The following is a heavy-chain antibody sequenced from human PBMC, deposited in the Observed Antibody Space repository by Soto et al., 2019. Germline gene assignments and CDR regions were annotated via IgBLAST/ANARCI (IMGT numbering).Heavy chain of an antibody. D-gene: IGHD3-3*01. CDR1: GYRFAGYD. CDR2: YNPNSRNT. J-gene: IGHJ3*01. CDR3: ARASGILHDAFDV. V-gene: IGHV1-8*01. Sequence: QVQLVQSGAEVKKPGASVKVSCKASGYRFAGYDVHWVRQATGQGLEWVGWYNPNSRNTGFAEKFQGRITLTRDTSISTDYMELRGLASEDTAMYYCARASGILHDAFDVWGQGTVVVVSS.